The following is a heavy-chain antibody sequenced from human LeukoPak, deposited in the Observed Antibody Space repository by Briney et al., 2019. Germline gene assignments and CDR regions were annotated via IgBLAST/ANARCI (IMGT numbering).Heavy chain of an antibody. D-gene: IGHD5-18*01. J-gene: IGHJ4*02. CDR1: GYTFTSYG. CDR2: ISAYNGNT. Sequence: ASVKVSCKASGYTFTSYGISWVRQAPGQGLEWMGWISAYNGNTNYAQKLQGRVTMTTDTSTSTAYMELRSLRSDDTAVYYCARESGGYSYGPGAFDYWGQGTLVTVSS. CDR3: ARESGGYSYGPGAFDY. V-gene: IGHV1-18*01.